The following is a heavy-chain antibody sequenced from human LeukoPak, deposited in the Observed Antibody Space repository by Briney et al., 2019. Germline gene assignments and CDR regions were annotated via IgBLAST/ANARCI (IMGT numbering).Heavy chain of an antibody. V-gene: IGHV3-21*01. CDR2: ISGSSNYI. CDR3: ARDESGDNDAFDI. J-gene: IGHJ3*02. D-gene: IGHD2-21*01. Sequence: PGGSLRLSCAASGFTFSDYTMNWVRLAPGKGLEWVSSISGSSNYIYYADSVKGRFTISRGNAKNSLYLQMNSLRVEDTAVYYCARDESGDNDAFDIWGQGTMDTVSS. CDR1: GFTFSDYT.